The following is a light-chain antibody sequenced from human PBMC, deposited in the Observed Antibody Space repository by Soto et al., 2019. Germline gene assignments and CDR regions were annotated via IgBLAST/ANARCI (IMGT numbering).Light chain of an antibody. Sequence: EIVLTQSPGTLSLSPGERAALSCRASQSVNNNFLAGYQQKPGQAASLLIYGASTRATGIPDRCRGGGSVTDFPLTIIRQQPEDFALYYCQQYGNSPITFGQGTRLDI. V-gene: IGKV3-20*01. CDR3: QQYGNSPIT. CDR1: QSVNNNF. J-gene: IGKJ5*01. CDR2: GAS.